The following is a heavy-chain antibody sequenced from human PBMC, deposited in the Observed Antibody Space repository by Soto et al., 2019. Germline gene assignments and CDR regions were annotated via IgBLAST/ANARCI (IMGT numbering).Heavy chain of an antibody. Sequence: GASVKVSCKASGGTFSSYAISWVRQAPGQGLEWMGGIIPIFGTANYAQKFQGRVTITADESTSTAYMELSSLRSEDTAVYYCARSYSHSIAMWFDPWGQGTLVTVSS. V-gene: IGHV1-69*13. J-gene: IGHJ5*02. CDR2: IIPIFGTA. CDR3: ARSYSHSIAMWFDP. D-gene: IGHD2-15*01. CDR1: GGTFSSYA.